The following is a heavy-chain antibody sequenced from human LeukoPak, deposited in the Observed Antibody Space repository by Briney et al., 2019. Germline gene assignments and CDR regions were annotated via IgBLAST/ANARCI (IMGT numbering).Heavy chain of an antibody. CDR3: AREYCSGGSCYAQRY. D-gene: IGHD2-15*01. CDR2: INIKTGNP. V-gene: IGHV7-4-1*02. J-gene: IGHJ4*02. CDR1: GYTFTTYA. Sequence: GAPVSISCKASGYTFTTYAINWVRQAPGQGLEWMGWINIKTGNPTYDQGFTGRFVFSLDTSVSTAYLQISSLKTEDTAVYYCAREYCSGGSCYAQRYWGQGTLITVSS.